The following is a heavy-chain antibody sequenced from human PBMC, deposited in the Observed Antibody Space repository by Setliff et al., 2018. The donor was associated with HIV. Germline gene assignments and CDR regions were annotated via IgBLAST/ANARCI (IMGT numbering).Heavy chain of an antibody. V-gene: IGHV4-4*09. J-gene: IGHJ6*02. CDR1: GGSINSYY. D-gene: IGHD6-13*01. Sequence: PSETLSLTCTVSGGSINSYYWSWIRQPPGKGLEWVGYIYATGSTNYNPSLKGRVTVSVDTAKNQFSLRLSSVTAADTAVYYCARHPPHDSTWPYYYYGMDVWGQGTTVT. CDR3: ARHPPHDSTWPYYYYGMDV. CDR2: IYATGST.